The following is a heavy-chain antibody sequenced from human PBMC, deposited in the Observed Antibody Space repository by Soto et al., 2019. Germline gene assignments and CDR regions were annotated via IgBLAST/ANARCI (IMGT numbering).Heavy chain of an antibody. Sequence: LRLSCAASGFTFSDYYMSWIRQAPGKGLEWVSYISSSGSTIYYADSVKGRFTISRDNAKNSLYLQMNSLRAEDTAVYYCAREVSNYDLYYYGMDVWGQGTTVTVSS. CDR1: GFTFSDYY. V-gene: IGHV3-11*01. J-gene: IGHJ6*02. CDR2: ISSSGSTI. CDR3: AREVSNYDLYYYGMDV. D-gene: IGHD3-3*01.